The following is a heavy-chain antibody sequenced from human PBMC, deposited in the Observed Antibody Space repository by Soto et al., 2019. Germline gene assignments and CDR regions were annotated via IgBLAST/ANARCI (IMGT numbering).Heavy chain of an antibody. J-gene: IGHJ6*02. V-gene: IGHV1-18*01. D-gene: IGHD3-10*01. CDR1: GYTFTSYG. CDR2: ISAYNGNT. CDR3: ASRSSGDRYDYYGMDV. Sequence: QVQLVQNGAEVKKPGASVKVSCKASGYTFTSYGISWVRQAPGQGLEWMGWISAYNGNTNYAQKLQGRVTMTTDTSTSTAYMELRSLRSDDTAVYYCASRSSGDRYDYYGMDVWGQGTTVTVSS.